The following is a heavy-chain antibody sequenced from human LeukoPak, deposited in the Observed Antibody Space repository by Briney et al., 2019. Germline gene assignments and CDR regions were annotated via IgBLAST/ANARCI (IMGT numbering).Heavy chain of an antibody. CDR1: GGSISTTTYY. CDR2: IYNSVNT. D-gene: IGHD3-22*01. J-gene: IGHJ4*02. V-gene: IGHV4-39*02. Sequence: PSETLSLTCTVSGGSISTTTYYWAWIRQSPGKGLEWIGSIYNSVNTYYNPSLKSRVTISVDTSENHFSLKLGSVTAADTAVYYCASYSYDSSGYSELDDWGQGTLVTVSA. CDR3: ASYSYDSSGYSELDD.